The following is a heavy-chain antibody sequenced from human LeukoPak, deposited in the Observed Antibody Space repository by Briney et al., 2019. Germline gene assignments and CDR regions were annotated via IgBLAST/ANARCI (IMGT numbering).Heavy chain of an antibody. Sequence: SETLSLTCTVSGGSIGSYYWRWVRQPAGKGLDWIGRIYTTGSSNYNPSLKSRLTLSLDTSKNQFSLKLTSVTAADTAVYYCARGDGGNSAFDYWGQGTLVTVSS. D-gene: IGHD4-23*01. CDR3: ARGDGGNSAFDY. J-gene: IGHJ4*02. CDR1: GGSIGSYY. CDR2: IYTTGSS. V-gene: IGHV4-4*07.